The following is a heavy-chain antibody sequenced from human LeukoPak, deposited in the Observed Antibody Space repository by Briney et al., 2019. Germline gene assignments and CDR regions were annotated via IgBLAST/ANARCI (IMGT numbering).Heavy chain of an antibody. Sequence: PSETLSLTCAVYGGSFSGYYWSWIRQPPGKGLEWIGEINHSGSTNYNPSLKSRVTISVDTSKNQFSLKLSSVTAADTAVYYCARYGQWLVRRGFDYWGQGTLVTVYS. V-gene: IGHV4-34*01. CDR3: ARYGQWLVRRGFDY. J-gene: IGHJ4*02. CDR2: INHSGST. D-gene: IGHD6-19*01. CDR1: GGSFSGYY.